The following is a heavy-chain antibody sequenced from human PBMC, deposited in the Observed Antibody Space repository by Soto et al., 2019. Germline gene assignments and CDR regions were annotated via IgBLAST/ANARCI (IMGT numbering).Heavy chain of an antibody. D-gene: IGHD6-19*01. CDR1: GGSISSSSYY. CDR2: IYYSGST. V-gene: IGHV4-39*01. J-gene: IGHJ5*02. Sequence: SETLSLTCTVSGGSISSSSYYWGWIRQPPGKGLEWIGSIYYSGSTYYNPSLKSRVTISVDTSKNQFSLKLSSVTAADTAVYYCARQLRGLEDNWFDPWGQGTLVTVSS. CDR3: ARQLRGLEDNWFDP.